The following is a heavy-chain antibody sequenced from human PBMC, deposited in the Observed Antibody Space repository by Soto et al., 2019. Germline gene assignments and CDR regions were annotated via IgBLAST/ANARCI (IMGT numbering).Heavy chain of an antibody. Sequence: GGSLRLSCAASGFTFSSYAMSWVRQAPGKGLEWVSAISGSGGSTYYADSVKGRFTISRDNSKNTLYLQMNSLRAEDTAVCYCAKDYSSSWYGNGDRWFDPWGQGTLVTVSS. D-gene: IGHD6-13*01. J-gene: IGHJ5*02. CDR1: GFTFSSYA. V-gene: IGHV3-23*01. CDR2: ISGSGGST. CDR3: AKDYSSSWYGNGDRWFDP.